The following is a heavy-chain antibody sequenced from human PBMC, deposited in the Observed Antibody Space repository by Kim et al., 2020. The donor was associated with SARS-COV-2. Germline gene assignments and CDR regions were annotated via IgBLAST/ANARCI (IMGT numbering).Heavy chain of an antibody. V-gene: IGHV4-39*01. D-gene: IGHD1-7*01. J-gene: IGHJ3*02. CDR3: ARHYNWNYEEGHDAFDI. Sequence: LKSRGTISVDTSKNQFSLKLSSVTAADTAVYYCARHYNWNYEEGHDAFDIWGQGTMVTVSS.